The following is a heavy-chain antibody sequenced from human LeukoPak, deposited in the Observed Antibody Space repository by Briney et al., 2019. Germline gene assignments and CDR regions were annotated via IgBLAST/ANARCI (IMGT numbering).Heavy chain of an antibody. CDR3: ASGTTDIVVVPATLRNYYFDY. Sequence: GASVKVSCKASGYTFTSYYMHWVRQAPGQGLEWMGIINPSGGSTSYAQKFQGRVTMTRDMSTSTVYMDLSSLRSEDTAVYYCASGTTDIVVVPATLRNYYFDYWGQGTLVTVSS. D-gene: IGHD2-2*01. CDR2: INPSGGST. V-gene: IGHV1-46*01. J-gene: IGHJ4*02. CDR1: GYTFTSYY.